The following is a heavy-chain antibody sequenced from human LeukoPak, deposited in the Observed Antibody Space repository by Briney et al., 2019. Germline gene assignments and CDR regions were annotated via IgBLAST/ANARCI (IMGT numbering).Heavy chain of an antibody. CDR1: GFTFSSFG. CDR2: IRYDGSNK. Sequence: GGSLRLSCAASGFTFSSFGMHWVRQAPGKGLEWVAFIRYDGSNKYYTDSVKGRFTISRDNSKNTLYLQMNSLRAEDTAVYYCARDLKYYYGSGTFYNVGSYDYFDFWGQGTLVTVSS. J-gene: IGHJ4*02. CDR3: ARDLKYYYGSGTFYNVGSYDYFDF. D-gene: IGHD3-10*01. V-gene: IGHV3-30*02.